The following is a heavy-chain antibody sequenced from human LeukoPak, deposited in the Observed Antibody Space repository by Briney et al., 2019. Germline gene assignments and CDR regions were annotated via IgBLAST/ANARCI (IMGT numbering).Heavy chain of an antibody. J-gene: IGHJ3*02. CDR1: GFTFSSYA. CDR3: AKVRAYDFWSGERAFDI. D-gene: IGHD3-3*01. CDR2: LSGSGGNT. V-gene: IGHV3-23*01. Sequence: GGSLRLSCAASGFTFSSYAMSWVRQAPGEGLEWVSTLSGSGGNTYYADSVKGRFTISRDNSKSTLFLQMNSLRAEDTAVYYCAKVRAYDFWSGERAFDIWGQGTMVTVSS.